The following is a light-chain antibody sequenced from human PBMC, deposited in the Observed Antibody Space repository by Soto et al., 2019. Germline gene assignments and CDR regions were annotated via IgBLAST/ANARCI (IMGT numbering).Light chain of an antibody. CDR3: SSYVGSKV. Sequence: QSVLTQPPSAPGSLGQSVTISCTGTSSDVGGYNYVSWYQQHPGKAPKLMISEVSKRPSGVPDRFSGSKSGNTASLTVPGLQAEDEADYYCSSYVGSKVFGGGTKVTVL. V-gene: IGLV2-8*01. CDR2: EVS. J-gene: IGLJ3*02. CDR1: SSDVGGYNY.